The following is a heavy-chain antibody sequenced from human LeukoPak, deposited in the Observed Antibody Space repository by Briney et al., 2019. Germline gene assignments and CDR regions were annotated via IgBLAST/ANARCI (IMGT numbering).Heavy chain of an antibody. Sequence: PSETLSLTCTVSGGSVSRGGYYWNWIRQHPGKGLEWIGYIYYSGSTNYNPSLKSRVTISVDTSKNQFSLKLSSVTAADTAVYYCARVSGGTYPDYWGQGTLVTVSS. CDR2: IYYSGST. CDR3: ARVSGGTYPDY. CDR1: GGSVSRGGYY. D-gene: IGHD1-26*01. V-gene: IGHV4-61*08. J-gene: IGHJ4*02.